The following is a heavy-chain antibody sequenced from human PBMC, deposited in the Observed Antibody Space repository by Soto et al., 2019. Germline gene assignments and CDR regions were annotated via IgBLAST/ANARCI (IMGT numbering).Heavy chain of an antibody. CDR2: MNPNSGNT. D-gene: IGHD6-19*01. J-gene: IGHJ5*02. V-gene: IGHV1-8*01. Sequence: ASVKVSCKASGYTFTSYDINWVRQATGQGLEWMGWMNPNSGNTGYAQKFQGRVTMTRNTSISTAYMELSSLRSEDTAVYYCATAQLIAVENNWFDPWGQGTLVTVSS. CDR3: ATAQLIAVENNWFDP. CDR1: GYTFTSYD.